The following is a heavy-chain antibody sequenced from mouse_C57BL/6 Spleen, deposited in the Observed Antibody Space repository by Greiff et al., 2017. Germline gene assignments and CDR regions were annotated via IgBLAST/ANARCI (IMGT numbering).Heavy chain of an antibody. CDR2: IYPGSGST. CDR3: ARGGYDSAY. CDR1: GYTFTSYW. D-gene: IGHD2-2*01. V-gene: IGHV1-55*01. J-gene: IGHJ3*01. Sequence: QVQLQQPGAELVKPGASVKMSCKASGYTFTSYWITWVKQRPGQGLEWIGDIYPGSGSTNYNEKCKSKATLTVDTSSSTAYMQISSLTSEDSAVYYCARGGYDSAYWGQGTLVTVSA.